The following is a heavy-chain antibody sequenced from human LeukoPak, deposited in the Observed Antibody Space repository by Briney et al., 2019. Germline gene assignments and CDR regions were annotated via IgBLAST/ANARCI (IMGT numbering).Heavy chain of an antibody. CDR1: GYSISSGCC. J-gene: IGHJ5*02. D-gene: IGHD6-19*01. CDR2: IYHSGTT. V-gene: IGHV4-38-2*02. Sequence: PSETLSLTCTVSGYSISSGCCWVWIRQPPGKGLEWIGSIYHSGTTYYNPSLKSRVTISVDTSKNQFSLKLSSVTAADTAVYYCARDPLPVSGNNWFDPWGQGTLVTVSS. CDR3: ARDPLPVSGNNWFDP.